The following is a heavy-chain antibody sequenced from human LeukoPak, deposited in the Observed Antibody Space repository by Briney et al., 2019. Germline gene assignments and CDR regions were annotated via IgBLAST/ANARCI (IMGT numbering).Heavy chain of an antibody. D-gene: IGHD4-23*01. J-gene: IGHJ4*02. V-gene: IGHV1-69*05. CDR2: IIPIFGTA. CDR3: ATVKGLRWPFDY. CDR1: GGTFSSYA. Sequence: ASVKVSCKASGGTFSSYAIRWVRQAPGQGLEWMGGIIPIFGTANYAQKFQGRVTITTDESTSTAYMELSSLRSEDTAVYYCATVKGLRWPFDYWGQGTLVTVSS.